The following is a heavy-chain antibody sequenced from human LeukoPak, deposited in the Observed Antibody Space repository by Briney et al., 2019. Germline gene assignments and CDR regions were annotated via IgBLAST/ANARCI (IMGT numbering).Heavy chain of an antibody. D-gene: IGHD2-8*01. CDR2: IIPIFGTA. CDR1: GGTFSSYA. Sequence: SVKVSCKASGGTFSSYAISWVRQAPGQGLEWMGGIIPIFGTANYAQKFQGRVTITADESTSTAYMELSSLRSEDMAVYYCARESAGVYVPEYYFDYWGQGTLVTVSS. V-gene: IGHV1-69*13. CDR3: ARESAGVYVPEYYFDY. J-gene: IGHJ4*02.